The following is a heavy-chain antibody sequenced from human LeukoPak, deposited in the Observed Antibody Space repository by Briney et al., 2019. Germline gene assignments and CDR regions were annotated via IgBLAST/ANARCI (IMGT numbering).Heavy chain of an antibody. CDR1: GFIFRSYP. V-gene: IGHV3-30*01. CDR2: VSYDGSGE. D-gene: IGHD1-26*01. CDR3: ARDGVGTAFDL. J-gene: IGHJ3*01. Sequence: GGSLRLSCAASGFIFRSYPMHWVRQAPGKGLDWVAVVSYDGSGENYADSVNGRFTISRDNSKNTLYLQMNSLRAEDTAVFYCARDGVGTAFDLWGQGTMVTVSS.